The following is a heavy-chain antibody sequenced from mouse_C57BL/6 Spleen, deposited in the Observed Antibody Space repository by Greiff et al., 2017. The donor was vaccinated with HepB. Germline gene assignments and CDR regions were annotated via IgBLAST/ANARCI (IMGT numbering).Heavy chain of an antibody. J-gene: IGHJ2*01. CDR1: GFTFSSYT. CDR2: ISGGGGNT. Sequence: DVMLVESGGGLVKPGGSLKLSCAASGFTFSSYTMSWVRQTPEKRLEWVATISGGGGNTYYPDSVKGRFTISRDNAKNTLYLQMSSLRSEDTALYYCARQRGPTVVAQDYFDYWGQGTTLTVSS. D-gene: IGHD1-1*01. CDR3: ARQRGPTVVAQDYFDY. V-gene: IGHV5-9*01.